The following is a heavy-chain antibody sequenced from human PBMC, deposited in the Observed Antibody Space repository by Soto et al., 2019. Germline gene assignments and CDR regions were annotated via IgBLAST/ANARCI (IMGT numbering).Heavy chain of an antibody. CDR1: GYTFTSYG. CDR2: ISAYNGNT. J-gene: IGHJ5*02. Sequence: GASVKVSCKASGYTFTSYGISWVRQAPGQGLEWMGWISAYNGNTNYAQKLQGRVTMTTDTSTSTAYMELRSLRSDDTAVYYCAREMSVVVRDWFDPWGQGTLVTVSS. V-gene: IGHV1-18*01. D-gene: IGHD2-15*01. CDR3: AREMSVVVRDWFDP.